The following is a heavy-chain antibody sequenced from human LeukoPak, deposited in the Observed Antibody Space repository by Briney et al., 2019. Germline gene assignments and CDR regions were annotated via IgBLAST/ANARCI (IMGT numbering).Heavy chain of an antibody. D-gene: IGHD3-10*01. V-gene: IGHV4-30-4*01. CDR3: ARDRGSELWFGEGQLDI. Sequence: SETLSLTCTVSGGSISSGDYYWSWIRQPPGKGLEWIGYIYYSGSTYYNPSLKSRVTISVDTSKNQFSLKLSSVTAADTAVYYCARDRGSELWFGEGQLDIWGQGTMVTVSS. J-gene: IGHJ3*02. CDR2: IYYSGST. CDR1: GGSISSGDYY.